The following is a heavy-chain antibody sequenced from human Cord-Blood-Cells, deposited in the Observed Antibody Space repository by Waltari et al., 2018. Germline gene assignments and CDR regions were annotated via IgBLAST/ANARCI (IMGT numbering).Heavy chain of an antibody. Sequence: QVQLQQWGAGLLKPSETLSLTCAVYGGSFSGYYWSWIRQPPGKGLEWSGEINHSGSTNYNPSLKSRVTISVDTSKNQFSLKLSSVTAADTAVYYCARRPSDLIVVVPAATYYYYYMDVWGKGTTVTVSS. CDR3: ARRPSDLIVVVPAATYYYYYMDV. CDR2: INHSGST. CDR1: GGSFSGYY. V-gene: IGHV4-34*01. J-gene: IGHJ6*03. D-gene: IGHD2-2*01.